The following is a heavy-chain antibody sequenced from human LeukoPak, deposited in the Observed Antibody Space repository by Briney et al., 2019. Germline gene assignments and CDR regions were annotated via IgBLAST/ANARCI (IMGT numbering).Heavy chain of an antibody. CDR2: IYHSGST. Sequence: PGGSLRLSCAASGFTFSRFAMSWVRQPPGKGLEWIGEIYHSGSTSYNPSLKSRVTISVDKSKKQFSLKLSSVTAADTAVYYCVTNSIGYCSGGNCYQVSDSWGQGTLVTVSS. D-gene: IGHD2-15*01. J-gene: IGHJ4*02. V-gene: IGHV4-4*02. CDR3: VTNSIGYCSGGNCYQVSDS. CDR1: GFTFSRFAM.